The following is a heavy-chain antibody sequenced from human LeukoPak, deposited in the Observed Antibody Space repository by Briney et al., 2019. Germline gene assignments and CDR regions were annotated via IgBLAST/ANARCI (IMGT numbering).Heavy chain of an antibody. Sequence: PGRSLRLSCTASGFTFGDYAMSWVRQAPGKGLEWVGFIRSKAYGGTTEYAASVKGRFTISRDDSKSIAYLQMYSLKTEDTAVYYCGAGTGRSDFDYWGQGTLVTVSS. J-gene: IGHJ4*02. CDR1: GFTFGDYA. CDR3: GAGTGRSDFDY. V-gene: IGHV3-49*04. CDR2: IRSKAYGGTT. D-gene: IGHD1/OR15-1a*01.